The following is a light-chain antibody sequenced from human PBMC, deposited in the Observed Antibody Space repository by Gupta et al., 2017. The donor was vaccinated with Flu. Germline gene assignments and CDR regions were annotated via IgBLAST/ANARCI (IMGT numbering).Light chain of an antibody. CDR1: QSVSSY. V-gene: IGKV3-11*01. J-gene: IGKJ2*03. CDR3: QQRSNWPPYS. CDR2: DAS. Sequence: IMLTQSPATLSSAPGESATISCRASQSVSSYLAWYQQKPGQAPRLLIYDASNRATGIPARFSGSGSGTDFTLTISSLEPEDFAVYYCQQRSNWPPYSFGQGTKLEIK.